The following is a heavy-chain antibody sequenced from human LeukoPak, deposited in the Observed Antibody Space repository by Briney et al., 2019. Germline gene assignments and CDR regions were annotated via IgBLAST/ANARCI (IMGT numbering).Heavy chain of an antibody. CDR1: GVTFSNFW. CDR3: AKLDAVAGKFDY. V-gene: IGHV3-23*01. CDR2: ISGSGGST. D-gene: IGHD6-19*01. J-gene: IGHJ4*02. Sequence: PGGSLRLSCAASGVTFSNFWMHWDRQAPGKGLVWVSAISGSGGSTYYADSVKGRFTISRDNSKNTLYLQMNSLRAEDTAVYYCAKLDAVAGKFDYWGQGTLVTVSS.